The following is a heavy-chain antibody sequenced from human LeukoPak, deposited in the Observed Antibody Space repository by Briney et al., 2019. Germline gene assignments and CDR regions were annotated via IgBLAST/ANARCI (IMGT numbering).Heavy chain of an antibody. CDR2: ISSSGSTI. J-gene: IGHJ4*02. D-gene: IGHD4-17*01. CDR1: GFTFINHA. V-gene: IGHV3-11*01. CDR3: ARDRSRGTVTN. Sequence: GGSLRLSCAASGFTFINHAMSWIRQAPGKGLEWVSYISSSGSTIYYADSVKGRFTISRDNAKNSLYLQMNSLRAEDTAVYYCARDRSRGTVTNWGQGTLVTVSS.